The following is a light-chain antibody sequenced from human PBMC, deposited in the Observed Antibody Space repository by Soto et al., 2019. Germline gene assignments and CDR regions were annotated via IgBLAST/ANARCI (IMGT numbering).Light chain of an antibody. J-gene: IGLJ1*01. CDR2: QVT. CDR3: DSYSSTSFYV. V-gene: IGLV2-14*01. Sequence: QSALAQPASMSGSPGQSITISCTGSSSDIATFNYVSWYQQYPGKAPKLLIYQVTSRASGVSHRFSGSKSGNTAALTISVLQPEDESEYYCDSYSSTSFYVFGTGTKLTVL. CDR1: SSDIATFNY.